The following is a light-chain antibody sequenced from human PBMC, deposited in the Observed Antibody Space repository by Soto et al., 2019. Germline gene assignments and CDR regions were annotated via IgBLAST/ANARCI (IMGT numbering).Light chain of an antibody. J-gene: IGKJ5*01. CDR3: QQRSNWPPIT. CDR2: DAS. Sequence: EIVLTQSPATLSLSPGDRATLACRASQSVRTFLAWYQQKPGQAPRLLIYDASNRATGVPARFSGSGSGTDFTLTISSLEPEDFAVYFCQQRSNWPPITFGQGTRVEI. V-gene: IGKV3-11*01. CDR1: QSVRTF.